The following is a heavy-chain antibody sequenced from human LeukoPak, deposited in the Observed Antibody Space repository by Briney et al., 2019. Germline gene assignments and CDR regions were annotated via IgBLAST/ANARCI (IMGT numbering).Heavy chain of an antibody. CDR2: ISSSSSYI. CDR3: ARLNSRGAFDI. J-gene: IGHJ3*02. Sequence: GGSLRLSCAASGFTFSSYSMNWVRQAPGKGLEWVSPISSSSSYIHYADSVKGRFTISRDNAKNSLYLQMNSLRAEDTAVYYCARLNSRGAFDIWGQGTMVTVSS. CDR1: GFTFSSYS. D-gene: IGHD6-13*01. V-gene: IGHV3-21*01.